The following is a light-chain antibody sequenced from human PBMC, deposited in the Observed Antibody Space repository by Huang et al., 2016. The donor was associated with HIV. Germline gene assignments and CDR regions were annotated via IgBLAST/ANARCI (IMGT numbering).Light chain of an antibody. CDR3: QQRSNWPIT. Sequence: EIVLTQSPATLSLSPGERATLSCRASQSVSSYLGWYQQTPGQAPRLLIYDASNRATVIPARFSGSGSGTDFTLTISSLEPEDFAVYYCQQRSNWPITFGQGTRLEIK. V-gene: IGKV3-11*01. CDR1: QSVSSY. J-gene: IGKJ5*01. CDR2: DAS.